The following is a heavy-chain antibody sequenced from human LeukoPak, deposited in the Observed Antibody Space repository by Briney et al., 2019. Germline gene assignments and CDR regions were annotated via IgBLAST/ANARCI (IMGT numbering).Heavy chain of an antibody. CDR3: ARAKNPYYYYYYMDF. Sequence: SEALSLTCAVSGYSISSGHYWVWIRQPPGKGLEYIGNIYHSGSSHYNPSLKSRVTISVDTSNNQFSLKLSSVTAADTAVYYCARAKNPYYYYYYMDFWGRGTTVTVSS. CDR2: IYHSGSS. V-gene: IGHV4-38-2*01. CDR1: GYSISSGHY. J-gene: IGHJ6*03.